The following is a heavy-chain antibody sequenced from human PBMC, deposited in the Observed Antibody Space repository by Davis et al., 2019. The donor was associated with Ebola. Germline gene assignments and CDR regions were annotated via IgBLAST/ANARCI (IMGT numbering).Heavy chain of an antibody. CDR3: TRPPLYGMDV. V-gene: IGHV3-74*01. J-gene: IGHJ6*04. Sequence: HTGGSLRLSCAASGFTFSTYWIHWVRQAPGKGLMWVSRISPDGGRTGYADSVKGRFTISRDNAKNTLYLQMNSLQVEDTAVYYCTRPPLYGMDVWGKGTTVTVSS. CDR2: ISPDGGRT. CDR1: GFTFSTYW.